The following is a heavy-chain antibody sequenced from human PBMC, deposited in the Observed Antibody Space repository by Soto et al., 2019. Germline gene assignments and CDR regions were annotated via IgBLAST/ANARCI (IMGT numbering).Heavy chain of an antibody. CDR2: IYPGDSDT. J-gene: IGHJ4*02. V-gene: IGHV5-51*01. CDR1: GCSFTSYW. CDR3: ARHGGVAAAGLDY. D-gene: IGHD6-13*01. Sequence: GESLKISCRGSGCSFTSYWIGWVRQMPGKGLEWMGIIYPGDSDTRYSPSFQGQVTISADKSISTAYLQWGSLKASDTAMYYCARHGGVAAAGLDYWGQGTLVTVSS.